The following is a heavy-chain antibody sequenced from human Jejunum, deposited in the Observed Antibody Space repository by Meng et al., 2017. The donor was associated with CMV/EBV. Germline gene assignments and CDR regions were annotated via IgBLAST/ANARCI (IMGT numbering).Heavy chain of an antibody. Sequence: HAQLTESGPGVVTPSQPLSLTCSVSGGSIGSGDYYWSCVLPPPGKGLEWIGYIHDTGCTYYNPSLKSRVDISLGTSRNPFSLTLGFVTAEDTAVYFCARGSIFVSFDSWGQGTLVTVSS. CDR2: IHDTGCT. CDR3: ARGSIFVSFDS. CDR1: GGSIGSGDYY. D-gene: IGHD3-3*01. V-gene: IGHV4-30-4*08. J-gene: IGHJ4*02.